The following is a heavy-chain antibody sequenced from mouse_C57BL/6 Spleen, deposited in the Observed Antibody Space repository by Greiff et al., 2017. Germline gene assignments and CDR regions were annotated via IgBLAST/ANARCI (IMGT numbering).Heavy chain of an antibody. J-gene: IGHJ3*01. CDR1: GYTFTSYW. V-gene: IGHV1-52*01. D-gene: IGHD2-4*01. CDR2: IDPSDSET. Sequence: QVQLQQPGAELVRPGSSVKLSCKASGYTFTSYWMHWVKQRPIQGLEWIGNIDPSDSETHYNQKFKDKATLTVDKSSSTAYMQLSSLTSEDSAVYYCARGGYEYVMFAYWGQGTLVTVSA. CDR3: ARGGYEYVMFAY.